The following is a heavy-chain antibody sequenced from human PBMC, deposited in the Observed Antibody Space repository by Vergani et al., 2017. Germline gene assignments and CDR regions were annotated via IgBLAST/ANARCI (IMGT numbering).Heavy chain of an antibody. CDR3: ARGKYYGSGTLVDP. CDR2: IYSGDET. V-gene: IGHV3-66*02. CDR1: GSTVSGNY. Sequence: ELQLVESGGGLVQPGGSLRLSCAASGSTVSGNYMTWVRQAPGKGLEWVSHIYSGDETYYADSVKGRVTITRDTAKDTLHLQINNLRVEDTAVHYCARGKYYGSGTLVDPRGQGTLVTVSS. J-gene: IGHJ5*02. D-gene: IGHD3-10*01.